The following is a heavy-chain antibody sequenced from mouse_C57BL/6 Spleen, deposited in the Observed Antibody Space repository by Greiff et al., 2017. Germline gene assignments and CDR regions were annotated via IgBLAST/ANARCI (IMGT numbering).Heavy chain of an antibody. D-gene: IGHD3-3*01. Sequence: EVKLMESGGDLVKPGGSLKLSCAASGFTFSSYGMSWVRQTPDKRLEWVATISSGGSYTYYPDSVKGRFTISRDNAKNTLYLQISSLKSEDTAMYYCARHPRDFDVWGTGTTVTVSS. CDR2: ISSGGSYT. V-gene: IGHV5-6*01. J-gene: IGHJ1*03. CDR3: ARHPRDFDV. CDR1: GFTFSSYG.